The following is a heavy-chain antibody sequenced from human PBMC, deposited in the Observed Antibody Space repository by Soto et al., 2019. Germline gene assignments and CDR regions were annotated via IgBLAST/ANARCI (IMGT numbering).Heavy chain of an antibody. CDR1: GFSFSYYA. V-gene: IGHV3-30-3*01. D-gene: IGHD2-15*01. Sequence: QVHLVESGGGVVQPGRSLRLSCAASGFSFSYYAMHWVRQAPGKGLEWVSVIAYDGSKKYYADSVKGRFTISRDNSKNTLYLQMSSMRDDDTAVYYCASPYCSGGSCDHTEYFQHWGQGTLVTVSS. CDR3: ASPYCSGGSCDHTEYFQH. CDR2: IAYDGSKK. J-gene: IGHJ1*01.